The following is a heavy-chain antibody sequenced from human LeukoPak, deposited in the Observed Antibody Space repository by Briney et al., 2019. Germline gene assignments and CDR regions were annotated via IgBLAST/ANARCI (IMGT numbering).Heavy chain of an antibody. CDR3: ARERGYCSSTSCYTRWFDP. CDR1: GYTFTSYD. Sequence: APVKVSCKASGYTFTSYDINWVRQATGQGLEWMGWMNPNSGNTGYAQKFQGRVTMTRNTSISTAYMELSSLRSEDTAVYYCARERGYCSSTSCYTRWFDPWGQGTLVTVSS. J-gene: IGHJ5*02. CDR2: MNPNSGNT. V-gene: IGHV1-8*01. D-gene: IGHD2-2*02.